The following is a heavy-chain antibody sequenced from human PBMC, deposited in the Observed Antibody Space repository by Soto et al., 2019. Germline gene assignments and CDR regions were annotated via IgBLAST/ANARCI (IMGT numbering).Heavy chain of an antibody. V-gene: IGHV4-39*01. D-gene: IGHD3-22*01. CDR1: GGSISSSSYY. CDR2: IYYSGST. J-gene: IGHJ4*02. CDR3: ASPPYYYDSSDYYYVG. Sequence: QLQLQESGPGLVKPSETLSLTCTVSGGSISSSSYYWGWIRQPPGKGLEWIGSIYYSGSTYYNPSLKSRVTISVDTSKNQFSLKLSSVTAADTAVYYCASPPYYYDSSDYYYVGWGQGTLVTVSS.